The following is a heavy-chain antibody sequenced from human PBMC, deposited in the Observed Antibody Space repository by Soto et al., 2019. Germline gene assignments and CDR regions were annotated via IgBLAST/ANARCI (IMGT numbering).Heavy chain of an antibody. CDR3: AKESYDILTGYSHFDY. J-gene: IGHJ4*02. Sequence: QVQLVESGGGVVQPGRSLRLSCAASGFTFSSYGMHWVRQAPGKGLEWVAVISYDGSNKYYADSVKGRFTISRDNSKNTLYLQMNSLRAEDTAVYYCAKESYDILTGYSHFDYWGQGTLVTVSS. V-gene: IGHV3-30*18. D-gene: IGHD3-9*01. CDR1: GFTFSSYG. CDR2: ISYDGSNK.